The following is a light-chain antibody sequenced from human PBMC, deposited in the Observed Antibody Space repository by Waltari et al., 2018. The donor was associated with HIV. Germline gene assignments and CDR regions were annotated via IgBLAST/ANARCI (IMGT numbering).Light chain of an antibody. CDR2: RNS. CDR1: NSNIESNY. J-gene: IGLJ1*01. V-gene: IGLV1-47*01. CDR3: ASWDDSLNAFV. Sequence: QPVLTQPPSASATPGPRITISCSGGNSNIESNYVYWYQQLPGTAPKVFIYRNSQRPSGVPDRFSGSKSGTSASLIISGLRSGDEADYYCASWDDSLNAFVFGTGTKVTVL.